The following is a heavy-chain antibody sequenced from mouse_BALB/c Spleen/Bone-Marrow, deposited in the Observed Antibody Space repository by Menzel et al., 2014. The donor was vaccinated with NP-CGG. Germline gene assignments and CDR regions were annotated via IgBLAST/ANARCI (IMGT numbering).Heavy chain of an antibody. J-gene: IGHJ2*01. Sequence: EVQGVESGGGLVKPGGSLKLSCAASGFTFSSYTMSWVRQTPEKRLEWVATITSGGSYTYYPDSVKGRFTISRDNAKNTLYLQMSSLKSEDTAMYYCTRDNGPFDYWGQGTTLTVPS. V-gene: IGHV5-6-4*01. CDR2: ITSGGSYT. CDR3: TRDNGPFDY. D-gene: IGHD1-2*01. CDR1: GFTFSSYT.